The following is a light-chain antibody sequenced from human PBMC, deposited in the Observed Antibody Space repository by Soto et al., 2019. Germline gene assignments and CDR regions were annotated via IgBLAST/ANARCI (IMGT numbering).Light chain of an antibody. CDR3: SSYAASNNFYFV. CDR2: EVT. V-gene: IGLV2-8*01. CDR1: SSDVGGYNY. J-gene: IGLJ3*02. Sequence: QSALTQPPSASGSPGQSVTISCTGTSSDVGGYNYVSWYQQYPGRAPKLMIYEVTKRPSGVPDRFSGSKSGNTACLTVSGLHAEDEADYCCSSYAASNNFYFVFGGGTKLTVL.